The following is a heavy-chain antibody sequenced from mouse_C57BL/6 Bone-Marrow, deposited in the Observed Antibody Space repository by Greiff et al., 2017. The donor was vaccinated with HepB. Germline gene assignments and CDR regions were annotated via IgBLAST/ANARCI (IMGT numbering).Heavy chain of an antibody. D-gene: IGHD4-1*01. CDR1: GYTFTDYE. J-gene: IGHJ2*01. Sequence: QVQLKQSGAELVRPGASVTLSCKASGYTFTDYEMHWVKQTPVHGLEWIGAIDPETGGTAYNQKFKGKAILTADKSSSTAYMELRSLTSEDSAVYYCTRSGANWVSFDYWGQGTTLTVSS. V-gene: IGHV1-15*01. CDR3: TRSGANWVSFDY. CDR2: IDPETGGT.